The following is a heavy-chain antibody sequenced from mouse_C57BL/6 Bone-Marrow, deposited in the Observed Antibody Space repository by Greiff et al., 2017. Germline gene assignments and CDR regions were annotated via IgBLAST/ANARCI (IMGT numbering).Heavy chain of an antibody. V-gene: IGHV8-8*01. CDR2: IWWDDDK. CDR1: GFSLSTFGMG. J-gene: IGHJ3*01. Sequence: QVTLKVSGPGILQPSQTLSLTCSFSGFSLSTFGMGVGWIRQPSGKGLEWLAHIWWDDDKYYNPALKSQLTISKDTSKNKVFLKIANVDTADTAAYYCARIAEEGWPWFAYWGQGTLVTVSA. CDR3: ARIAEEGWPWFAY. D-gene: IGHD3-3*01.